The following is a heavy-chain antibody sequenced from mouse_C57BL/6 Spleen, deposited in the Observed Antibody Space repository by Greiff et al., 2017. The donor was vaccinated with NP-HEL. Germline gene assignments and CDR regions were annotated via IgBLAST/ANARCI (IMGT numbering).Heavy chain of an antibody. J-gene: IGHJ1*03. CDR3: AKATGVRYWYFDV. D-gene: IGHD1-1*01. CDR1: GYSFTDYN. CDR2: INPNYGTT. V-gene: IGHV1-39*01. Sequence: VQLQQSGPELVKPGASVKISCKASGYSFTDYNMNWVKQSHGKSLEWIGVINPNYGTTSYNQKFKGKATLTVDQSSSTAYMQLNSPTSEDSAVYYCAKATGVRYWYFDVWGTGTTVTVSS.